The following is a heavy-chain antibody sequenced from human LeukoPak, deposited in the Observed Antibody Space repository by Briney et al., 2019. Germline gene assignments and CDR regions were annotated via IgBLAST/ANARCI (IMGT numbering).Heavy chain of an antibody. CDR2: ISSSGSYI. D-gene: IGHD2-2*01. V-gene: IGHV3-21*01. CDR1: GFTFTSYS. J-gene: IGHJ5*02. Sequence: GGSLRLSCAASGFTFTSYSMNWVRQAPGEVLEWVSSISSSGSYIYYADSVKGRFTISRDNAKNSLYLQMNSLRAEDTAVYFCARGRGYCDSTSCQNWFDPWGQGTLVTVSS. CDR3: ARGRGYCDSTSCQNWFDP.